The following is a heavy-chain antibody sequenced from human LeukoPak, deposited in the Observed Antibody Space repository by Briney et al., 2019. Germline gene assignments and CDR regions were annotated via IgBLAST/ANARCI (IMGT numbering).Heavy chain of an antibody. V-gene: IGHV1-3*01. J-gene: IGHJ6*03. CDR2: INAGNGNT. CDR1: GHTFTSYA. CDR3: ARWAARPQSLEDYYYYYMDV. D-gene: IGHD6-6*01. Sequence: GASVKVSCKASGHTFTSYAMHWLRQAPGQRLEWMGWINAGNGNTNYAQKLQGRVTMTTDTSTSTAYMELRSLRSDDTAVYYCARWAARPQSLEDYYYYYMDVWGKGTTVTVSS.